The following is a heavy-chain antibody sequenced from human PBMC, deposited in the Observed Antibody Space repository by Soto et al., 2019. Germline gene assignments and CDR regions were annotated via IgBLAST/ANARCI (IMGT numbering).Heavy chain of an antibody. CDR1: GGSISSSSYY. Sequence: QLQLQESGPGLVKPSETLSLTCTVSGGSISSSSYYWGWIRQPPGKGLEWIGSIYYSGSTYYNPSLKSRVTISVDTSKNQFSLKLSSVTAADTAVYYCARQWLRQQLTPIDYWGQGTLVTVSS. CDR2: IYYSGST. V-gene: IGHV4-39*01. J-gene: IGHJ4*02. D-gene: IGHD6-13*01. CDR3: ARQWLRQQLTPIDY.